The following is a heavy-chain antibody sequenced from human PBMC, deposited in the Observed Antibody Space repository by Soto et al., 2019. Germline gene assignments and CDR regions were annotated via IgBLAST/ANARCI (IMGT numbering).Heavy chain of an antibody. Sequence: SEALALTCTVSGGAISSYYWSWIRQPPGKGLEWIGYIYYSGSTNYNPALKSRVTISVDTSKNQFSLKLSSVTAADTAVYYCARDLSYPDYYYGMDLWGQGTTVTVS. D-gene: IGHD1-26*01. CDR1: GGAISSYY. V-gene: IGHV4-59*01. J-gene: IGHJ6*02. CDR2: IYYSGST. CDR3: ARDLSYPDYYYGMDL.